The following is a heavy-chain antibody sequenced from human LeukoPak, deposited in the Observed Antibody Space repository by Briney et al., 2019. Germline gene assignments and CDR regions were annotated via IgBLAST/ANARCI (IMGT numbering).Heavy chain of an antibody. D-gene: IGHD3-3*01. CDR3: ARDGVNYDFWSGYPVC. Sequence: GASVKVSFKASVYTFTSYGISWVRQSPGQRLEWMGWISAYNGNTNYAQKLQGRVTMTTDTSTRTAYMELRSLRSDDTAVYYCARDGVNYDFWSGYPVCWGQGTLVTVSS. J-gene: IGHJ4*02. V-gene: IGHV1-18*01. CDR1: VYTFTSYG. CDR2: ISAYNGNT.